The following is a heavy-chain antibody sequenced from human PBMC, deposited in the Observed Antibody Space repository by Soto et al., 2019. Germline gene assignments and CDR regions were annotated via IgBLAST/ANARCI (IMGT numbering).Heavy chain of an antibody. Sequence: SETLSLTCTVSGGSISSGGYYWSWIRQHPGKGLEWIGYIYYSGSTYYNPSLKSRVTISVDTSKNQFSLKLSSVTAADTAVYYCAREAVDYSYGCQYFAYWGQGTLVTVSS. V-gene: IGHV4-31*03. J-gene: IGHJ4*02. CDR1: GGSISSGGYY. CDR2: IYYSGST. D-gene: IGHD5-18*01. CDR3: AREAVDYSYGCQYFAY.